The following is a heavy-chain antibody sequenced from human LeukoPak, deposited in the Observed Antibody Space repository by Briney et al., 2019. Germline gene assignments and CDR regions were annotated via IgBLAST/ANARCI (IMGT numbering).Heavy chain of an antibody. V-gene: IGHV3-30*02. J-gene: IGHJ4*02. CDR1: GFTFSSYA. Sequence: GGSLRLSCAASGFTFSSYAMSWVRQAPDKGLEWVAFIRYDGSHKYYADSVKGRFTISRDNSKNTLYLQMNSLRAGDTAVYYCAKDGSGDYWGQGTLVTVSS. CDR3: AKDGSGDY. D-gene: IGHD3-3*01. CDR2: IRYDGSHK.